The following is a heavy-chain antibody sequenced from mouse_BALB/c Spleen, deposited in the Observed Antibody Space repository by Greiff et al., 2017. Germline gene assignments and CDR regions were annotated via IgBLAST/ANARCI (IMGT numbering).Heavy chain of an antibody. CDR1: GFTFSSYG. CDR3: ARDGVHHEGFAY. Sequence: EVQLVESGGGLVQPGGSLKLSCAASGFTFSSYGMSWVRQTPDKRLELVATINSNGGSTYYPDSVKGRFTISRDNAKNTLYLQMSSLKSEDTAMYYCARDGVHHEGFAYWGQGTLVTVSA. CDR2: INSNGGST. V-gene: IGHV5-6-3*01. J-gene: IGHJ3*01.